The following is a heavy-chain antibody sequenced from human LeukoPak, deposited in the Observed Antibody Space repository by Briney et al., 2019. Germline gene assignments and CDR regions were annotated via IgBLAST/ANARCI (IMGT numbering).Heavy chain of an antibody. Sequence: GGSLRLSCVASGFTFTRNCMPWVRQAPGKGLEWVAAIPHDGSNAYYADSVKGRFTISRDDSKNTQYLQMNSPRIEDSAVYYCATGSDFYYASWGQGTLVTVSS. J-gene: IGHJ5*02. D-gene: IGHD3-3*01. V-gene: IGHV3-30-3*01. CDR3: ATGSDFYYAS. CDR1: GFTFTRNC. CDR2: IPHDGSNA.